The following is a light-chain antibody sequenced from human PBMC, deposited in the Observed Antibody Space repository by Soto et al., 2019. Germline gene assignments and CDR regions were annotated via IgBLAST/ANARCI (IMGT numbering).Light chain of an antibody. V-gene: IGKV1-39*01. CDR1: QSISSY. CDR3: QQSSSTPLT. CDR2: AAS. Sequence: DIQLTQSPSSLSASVGDRVTITCRASQSISSYLNWYQQKPGKAPKLLIYAASSLQSGVPSRFSGSGSGTDFTLTISSLQPEDFATYYCQQSSSTPLTFGGGTKVHIK. J-gene: IGKJ4*01.